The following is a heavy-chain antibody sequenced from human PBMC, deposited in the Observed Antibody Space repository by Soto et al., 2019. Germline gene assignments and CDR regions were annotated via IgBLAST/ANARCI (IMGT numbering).Heavy chain of an antibody. CDR1: GFTVSTYY. Sequence: EVQLVESGGGLVQPGGSLRLSCAASGFTVSTYYMNWVRQAPGEGLEWVSVVYSGGTTYYADSVRGRFTISRDNSKSTLFLQINRLRAEDTAVYYCARGRSASSDFDSWGQGTLVTVSS. V-gene: IGHV3-66*01. D-gene: IGHD3-10*01. J-gene: IGHJ4*02. CDR3: ARGRSASSDFDS. CDR2: VYSGGTT.